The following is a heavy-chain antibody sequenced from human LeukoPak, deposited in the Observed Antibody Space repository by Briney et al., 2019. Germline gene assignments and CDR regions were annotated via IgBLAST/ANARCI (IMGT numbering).Heavy chain of an antibody. CDR2: VSYDGIKK. CDR3: ASDSYSSGWYSWFDP. Sequence: GRSLRLSCGVSGFTFSNYAMHWVRQAPGKGLEWVAGVSYDGIKKYYADSVKGRFTISRDNSKNTLYLQMNSLRADDTAVYYCASDSYSSGWYSWFDPWGQGTLVTVSS. D-gene: IGHD6-19*01. CDR1: GFTFSNYA. J-gene: IGHJ5*02. V-gene: IGHV3-30*04.